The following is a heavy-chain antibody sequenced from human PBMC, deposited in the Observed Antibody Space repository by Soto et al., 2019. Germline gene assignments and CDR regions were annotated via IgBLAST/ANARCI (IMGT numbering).Heavy chain of an antibody. V-gene: IGHV1-2*02. J-gene: IGHJ5*02. CDR2: INLNSGGT. CDR1: GYTFTDYY. D-gene: IGHD6-13*01. CDR3: ARDPSIAAVA. Sequence: GASVKVSCKASGYTFTDYYMHWVRQAPGQGLEWMGWINLNSGGTNYAQKFQGRVTMTRDTSISTAYMELSRLKSDDTAVYYCARDPSIAAVAWGQGTLVTVSS.